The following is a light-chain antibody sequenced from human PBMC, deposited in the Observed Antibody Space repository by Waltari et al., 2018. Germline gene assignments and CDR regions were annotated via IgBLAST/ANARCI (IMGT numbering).Light chain of an antibody. Sequence: SYVLTQSPSVSVAPGQTTRITCGGNNIGSKAVHWYQQKPGQAPVLVVYDDRDRPSGIPERFSGSNSGNTAILTISRVAAGDEADYYCQVWDTSNDHVVFGGGTKLTVL. J-gene: IGLJ2*01. CDR1: NIGSKA. V-gene: IGLV3-21*02. CDR3: QVWDTSNDHVV. CDR2: DDR.